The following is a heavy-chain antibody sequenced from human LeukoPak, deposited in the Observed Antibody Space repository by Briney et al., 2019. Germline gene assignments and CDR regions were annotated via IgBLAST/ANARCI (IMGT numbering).Heavy chain of an antibody. V-gene: IGHV3-30*04. D-gene: IGHD3-10*01. CDR1: GFTFSSYA. CDR3: ARDSGSYYFFFDY. J-gene: IGHJ4*02. Sequence: GRSLRLSCAASGFTFSSYAMHWVRQAPGKGLEWVAVISYDGSNKYYADSVKGRFTISRDNSKNTLYLQMNSLRAEDTAVYYCARDSGSYYFFFDYWGQGTLVTVSS. CDR2: ISYDGSNK.